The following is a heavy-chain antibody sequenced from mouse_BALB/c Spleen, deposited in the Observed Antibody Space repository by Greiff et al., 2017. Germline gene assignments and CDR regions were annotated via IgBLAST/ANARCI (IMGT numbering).Heavy chain of an antibody. Sequence: EVQRVESGGGLVQPGGSLRLSCATSGFTFTDYYMSWVRQPPGKALEWLGFIRNKANGYTTEYSASVKGRFTISRDNSQSILYLQMNTLRAEDSATYYCARDAVLDYWGQGTTLTVSS. CDR1: GFTFTDYY. CDR3: ARDAVLDY. CDR2: IRNKANGYTT. J-gene: IGHJ2*01. V-gene: IGHV7-3*02. D-gene: IGHD3-3*01.